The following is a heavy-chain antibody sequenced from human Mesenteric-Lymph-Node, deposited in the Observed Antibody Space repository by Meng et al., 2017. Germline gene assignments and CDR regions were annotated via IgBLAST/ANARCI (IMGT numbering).Heavy chain of an antibody. CDR2: MNPNSGHT. Sequence: ASVKVSCKASGYTFTTYGISWVRQAPGQGLEWMGWMNPNSGHTGYAQKFQGRVTISRNTSTSTAYMQLSSLRAEDTAVYYCATGHTFCVGGSCSSGLDAFDIWGQGTMVTVSS. J-gene: IGHJ3*02. V-gene: IGHV1-8*03. CDR3: ATGHTFCVGGSCSSGLDAFDI. CDR1: GYTFTTYG. D-gene: IGHD2-15*01.